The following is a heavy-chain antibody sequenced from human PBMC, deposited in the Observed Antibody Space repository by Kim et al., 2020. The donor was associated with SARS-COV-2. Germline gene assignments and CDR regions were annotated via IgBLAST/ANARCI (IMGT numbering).Heavy chain of an antibody. CDR1: GFTFSSYS. D-gene: IGHD6-13*01. V-gene: IGHV3-48*02. J-gene: IGHJ3*02. CDR2: ISSSSSII. Sequence: GGSLRLSCAASGFTFSSYSMNWVRQAPGKGLEWVSYISSSSSIIYYADSVKGRFTISRDNAKNSLYLQMNSLRDEDTAVYYFARKELDTRSWYSGWGAFDIWGQGTMVTVSS. CDR3: ARKELDTRSWYSGWGAFDI.